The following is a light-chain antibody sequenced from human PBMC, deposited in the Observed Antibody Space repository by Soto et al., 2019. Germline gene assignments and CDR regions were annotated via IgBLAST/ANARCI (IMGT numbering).Light chain of an antibody. CDR1: QRVGSF. V-gene: IGKV1-39*01. Sequence: DIQMTQSPSSLSASVGDRVTITCRASQRVGSFLNWYQQKPGKAPKFLISAASTLQSGVPSRFRGSGSGTDFTLTISSLQPEDFATFYCQQAYTFPRTFGQGTKVDIK. CDR2: AAS. J-gene: IGKJ1*01. CDR3: QQAYTFPRT.